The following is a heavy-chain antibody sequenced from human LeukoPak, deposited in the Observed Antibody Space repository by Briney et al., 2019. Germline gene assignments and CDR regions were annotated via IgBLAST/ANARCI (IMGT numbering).Heavy chain of an antibody. J-gene: IGHJ6*03. V-gene: IGHV3-48*04. CDR2: ISSTSSTI. CDR3: ARDPYSGNYGNYYYYYMDV. CDR1: RFTFSTYS. D-gene: IGHD1-26*01. Sequence: GGSLRLSCAASRFTFSTYSMNWVRQAPGKGLEWVSYISSTSSTIYYADSVKGRFTISRDNAKNSLYLQMNSLGPEDTAVYYCARDPYSGNYGNYYYYYMDVWGKGTTVTISS.